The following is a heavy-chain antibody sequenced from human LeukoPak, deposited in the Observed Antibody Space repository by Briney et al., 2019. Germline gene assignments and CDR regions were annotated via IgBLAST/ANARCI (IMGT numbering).Heavy chain of an antibody. CDR2: IYYSGST. CDR3: ARELRSVGAVDY. V-gene: IGHV4-61*01. D-gene: IGHD1-26*01. Sequence: TSETLSLTCTVSGGSISSSSYYWGWIRQPPGKGLEWIGYIYYSGSTNYNPSLKSRVTISVDTSKNQFSLKLSSVTAADTAVYYCARELRSVGAVDYWGQGTLVTVSS. CDR1: GGSISSSSYY. J-gene: IGHJ4*02.